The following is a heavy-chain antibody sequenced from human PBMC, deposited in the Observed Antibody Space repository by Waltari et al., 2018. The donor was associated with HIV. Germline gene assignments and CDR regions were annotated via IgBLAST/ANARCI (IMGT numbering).Heavy chain of an antibody. D-gene: IGHD1-7*01. Sequence: QVQLVPSGATNKKKEHKKKKYKTQPGYTLTDLSMQWVRQAPGKGLEWMGGVDPENDETIYAQKFQGRVTMTEDTSTDTAYMELNSLRSEDTAVYYCATEVELRGWGQGTLVTVSS. CDR1: GYTLTDLS. J-gene: IGHJ4*02. CDR3: ATEVELRG. V-gene: IGHV1-24*01. CDR2: VDPENDET.